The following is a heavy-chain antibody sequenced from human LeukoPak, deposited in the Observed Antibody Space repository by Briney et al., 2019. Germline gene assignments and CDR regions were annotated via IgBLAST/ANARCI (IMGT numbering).Heavy chain of an antibody. D-gene: IGHD4-17*01. V-gene: IGHV1-2*02. CDR3: ARDMDGAQGGY. CDR2: INPNSGAT. Sequence: EASVKVSCNASRYTFTDYYIHWVRHAPGQGLEWMGWINPNSGATNYAQKFQGRVTMTRDTSISTAYMVLSSLRSDDTAVYYCARDMDGAQGGYWGDGTLVIVSS. CDR1: RYTFTDYY. J-gene: IGHJ4*01.